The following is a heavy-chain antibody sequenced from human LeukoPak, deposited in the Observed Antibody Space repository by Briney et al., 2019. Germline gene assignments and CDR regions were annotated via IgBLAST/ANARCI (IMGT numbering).Heavy chain of an antibody. CDR2: IYHSGST. D-gene: IGHD1-14*01. Sequence: SETLSLTCTVSGGSISSGGYYWSWIRQPPGKGLEWIGYIYHSGSTYYNPSLKSRVTISVDRSKNQFSLKLSSVTAADTAVYYCARAPTGDYVDYWGQGTLVTVSS. J-gene: IGHJ4*02. CDR1: GGSISSGGYY. V-gene: IGHV4-30-2*01. CDR3: ARAPTGDYVDY.